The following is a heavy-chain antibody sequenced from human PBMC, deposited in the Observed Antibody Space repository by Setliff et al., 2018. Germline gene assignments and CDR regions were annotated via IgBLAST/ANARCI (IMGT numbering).Heavy chain of an antibody. CDR1: GYSISSGYY. D-gene: IGHD4-17*01. V-gene: IGHV4-38-2*01. CDR2: IYHNGNS. CDR3: ARQIGYGDFLYFDY. J-gene: IGHJ4*02. Sequence: SETLSLTCPVSGYSISSGYYWGWIRQPPGKGLEGIGSIYHNGNSYYNPSLKSRVTISVDTSKNQLSLKLNSVTAADTAVYYCARQIGYGDFLYFDYWGQGTLVTVSS.